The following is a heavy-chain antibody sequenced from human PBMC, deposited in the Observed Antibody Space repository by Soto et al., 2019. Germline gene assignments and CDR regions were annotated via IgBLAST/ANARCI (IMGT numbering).Heavy chain of an antibody. V-gene: IGHV1-69*13. J-gene: IGHJ6*02. CDR3: ARTTRPDYYYYGMDV. Sequence: SVKVSCKASGGTFSSYAISWVRQTPGQGLEWMGGIIPIFGTANYAQKFQGRVTITADESTSTAYMELSSLRSEDTAVYYCARTTRPDYYYYGMDVWGQGTTVTVSS. CDR2: IIPIFGTA. D-gene: IGHD6-6*01. CDR1: GGTFSSYA.